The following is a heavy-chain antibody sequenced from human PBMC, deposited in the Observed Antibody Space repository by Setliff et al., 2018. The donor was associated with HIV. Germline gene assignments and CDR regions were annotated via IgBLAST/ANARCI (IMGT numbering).Heavy chain of an antibody. CDR1: GYIFTHYY. CDR2: ISPNYGGT. V-gene: IGHV1-2*06. J-gene: IGHJ4*02. Sequence: ASVKVSCKTSGYIFTHYYTHWVRQAPGQGLEWMGRISPNYGGTHYPQKFQGRITLTSDTSISTAYMELSGLTSDDTAVYYCARGQGPVDYWGQGTLVTVSS. CDR3: ARGQGPVDY.